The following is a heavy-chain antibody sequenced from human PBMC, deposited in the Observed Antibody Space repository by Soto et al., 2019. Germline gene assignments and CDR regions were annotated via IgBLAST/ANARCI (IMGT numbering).Heavy chain of an antibody. Sequence: EVQLVESGGGLVQPGRSLRLSCAASGFTFDDYAMHWVRQAPGKGLEWVSGISWNSGSIGYADSVKGRFTISRDNXKNSLYLQMNSLRAEDTALYDCAKGGWQGYYGMDVWGQGTTVTVSS. CDR2: ISWNSGSI. CDR3: AKGGWQGYYGMDV. D-gene: IGHD2-15*01. CDR1: GFTFDDYA. J-gene: IGHJ6*02. V-gene: IGHV3-9*01.